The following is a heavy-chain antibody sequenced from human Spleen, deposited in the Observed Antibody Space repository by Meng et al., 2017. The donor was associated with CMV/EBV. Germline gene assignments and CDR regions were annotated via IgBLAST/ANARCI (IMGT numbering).Heavy chain of an antibody. CDR1: GFTFSNYW. Sequence: GESLKISCAASGFTFSNYWMTWVRQAPGKGLEWVAYISNSGNIIYYGDSVKGRFTISRDNAKNSLYLQMNSLRVEDTAVYYCARDSDFYESSGPDYWGQGTLVTVSS. J-gene: IGHJ4*02. CDR3: ARDSDFYESSGPDY. CDR2: ISNSGNII. D-gene: IGHD3-22*01. V-gene: IGHV3-48*04.